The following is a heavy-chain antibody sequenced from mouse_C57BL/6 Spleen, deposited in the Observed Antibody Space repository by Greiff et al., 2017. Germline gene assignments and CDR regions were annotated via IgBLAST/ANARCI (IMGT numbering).Heavy chain of an antibody. CDR1: GYTFTSYW. J-gene: IGHJ4*01. CDR2: IDPSDSQT. CDR3: ARWAGSAMDY. Sequence: QVQLQQPGAELVRPGSSVKMSCKASGYTFTSYWMHWVKQRPIQGLEWIGNIDPSDSQTHYNQKFKDKATLTVDKSSSTAYMQLSSLTSEDSAVYYCARWAGSAMDYWGQGTSVTVSS. D-gene: IGHD3-3*01. V-gene: IGHV1-52*01.